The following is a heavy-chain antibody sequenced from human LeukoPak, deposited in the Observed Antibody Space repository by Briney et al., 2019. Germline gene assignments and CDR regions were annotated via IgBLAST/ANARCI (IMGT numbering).Heavy chain of an antibody. V-gene: IGHV3-23*01. CDR2: ISGDGDHT. D-gene: IGHD2-21*01. J-gene: IGHJ4*02. CDR3: AKPATISPRDY. Sequence: GGSLRLSCAASGFTFSTYAVNWVRQAPGKGLEWVSGISGDGDHTYYADSVKGRFTISRDNSKNTLSLQMSGLRAEDTAIYYCAKPATISPRDYWGQGTLVSVSS. CDR1: GFTFSTYA.